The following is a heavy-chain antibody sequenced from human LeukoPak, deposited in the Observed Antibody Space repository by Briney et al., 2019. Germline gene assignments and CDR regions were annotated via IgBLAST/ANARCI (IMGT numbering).Heavy chain of an antibody. Sequence: GGSLRLSCAASGFTFSNYAMSWVRQAPEKGLEWVSAISGSGGSTYYADSVKGRFTISRDNSKNTLYLQMNSLRAEDTAVYYCAKVLERITMIVVVPFDYWGQGTLVTVSS. D-gene: IGHD3-22*01. J-gene: IGHJ4*02. CDR1: GFTFSNYA. CDR3: AKVLERITMIVVVPFDY. V-gene: IGHV3-23*01. CDR2: ISGSGGST.